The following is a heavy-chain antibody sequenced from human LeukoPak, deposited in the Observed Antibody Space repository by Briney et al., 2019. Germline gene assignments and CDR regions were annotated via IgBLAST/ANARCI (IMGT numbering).Heavy chain of an antibody. CDR2: ISSGSSTI. J-gene: IGHJ1*01. D-gene: IGHD3-9*01. CDR3: ARDILTGSQSRFQH. CDR1: GFTFSSYS. Sequence: GGSLRLSCAASGFTFSSYSMTWVRQALGKGLEWVSYISSGSSTIYYADSVKGRFTISRDNAMNSLYLQMNSLRAEDTAVYYCARDILTGSQSRFQHWGQGTLVTVSS. V-gene: IGHV3-48*04.